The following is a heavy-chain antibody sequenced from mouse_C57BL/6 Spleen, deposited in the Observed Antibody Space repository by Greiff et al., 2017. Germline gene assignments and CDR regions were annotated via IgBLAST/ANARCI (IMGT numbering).Heavy chain of an antibody. V-gene: IGHV1-76*01. D-gene: IGHD2-2*01. Sequence: QVQLQQSGAELVRPGASVQMSCKASGYTFTDYYINWVKQRPGQGLEWIARIYPGSGNTYYNEKFKGEATLTAEKSSSTAYMQRSSLTSEDSAVYFCARGPIYYGYDGEYWGQGTTLTVSS. J-gene: IGHJ2*01. CDR3: ARGPIYYGYDGEY. CDR2: IYPGSGNT. CDR1: GYTFTDYY.